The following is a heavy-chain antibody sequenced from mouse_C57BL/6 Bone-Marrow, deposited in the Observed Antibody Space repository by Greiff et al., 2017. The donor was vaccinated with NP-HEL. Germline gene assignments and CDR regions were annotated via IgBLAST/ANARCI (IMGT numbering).Heavy chain of an antibody. V-gene: IGHV1-74*01. CDR2: IHPSDNDT. D-gene: IGHD2-1*01. J-gene: IGHJ4*01. Sequence: QVQLQQPGAELVKPGASVKVSCKASGYTFTSYWMHWVKQRPGQGLEWIGRIHPSDNDTNYNQKFKGKATLTVDKSSSTAYMQLSSLTSEDSAVYYCAIYYGNYTGGYWGQGTSVTVSS. CDR3: AIYYGNYTGGY. CDR1: GYTFTSYW.